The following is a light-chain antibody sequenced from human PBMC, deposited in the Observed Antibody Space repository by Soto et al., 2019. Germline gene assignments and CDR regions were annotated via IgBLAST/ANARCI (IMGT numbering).Light chain of an antibody. CDR3: QQYNKWPRT. CDR1: QSVSSN. J-gene: IGKJ1*01. CDR2: GAS. V-gene: IGKV3-15*01. Sequence: IGMTQYPDPLSVSPGERATLSCRASQSVSSNLAWYQQKPGQAPRLLIYGASTRATGIPARFSGSGSGTEFTLTISSLQSEDFAVYYCQQYNKWPRTVGQGTKVDI.